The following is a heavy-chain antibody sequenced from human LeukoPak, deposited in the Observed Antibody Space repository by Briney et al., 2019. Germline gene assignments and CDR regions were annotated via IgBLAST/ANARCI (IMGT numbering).Heavy chain of an antibody. D-gene: IGHD3-10*01. CDR1: GFTFSSYG. CDR2: IRYDGSNK. J-gene: IGHJ4*02. CDR3: AKGMSSGSYYNDKYYFDY. Sequence: PGGSLRLSCAASGFTFSSYGMHWVRQAPGKGLEWVAFIRYDGSNKYYADSVKGRFTISRDNSKNTLYLQMNSLRAEDTAVYYCAKGMSSGSYYNDKYYFDYWGQGTLVTVSS. V-gene: IGHV3-30*02.